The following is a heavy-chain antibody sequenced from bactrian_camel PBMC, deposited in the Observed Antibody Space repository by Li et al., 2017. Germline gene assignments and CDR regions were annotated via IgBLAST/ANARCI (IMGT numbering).Heavy chain of an antibody. CDR1: GVIAGIYC. Sequence: HVQLVESGGGSVEAGGSLRLSCAMTGVSGVIAGIYCMGWFRQRPGQQREEVATIERGSSARVFMGGRFTIARDNAKNTLYLQMNSLKTEDTAMYYCAADPYMTCIPPNVPRFDFLGQGTQVTVS. CDR2: IERGSSA. V-gene: IGHV3S53*01. J-gene: IGHJ4*01. D-gene: IGHD3*01.